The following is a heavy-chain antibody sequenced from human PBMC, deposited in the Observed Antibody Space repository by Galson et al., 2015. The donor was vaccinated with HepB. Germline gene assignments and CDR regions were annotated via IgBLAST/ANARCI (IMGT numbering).Heavy chain of an antibody. CDR1: GYTFTSYD. CDR2: MNPNSGNT. D-gene: IGHD3-22*01. V-gene: IGHV1-8*01. Sequence: SVKVSCKASGYTFTSYDINWVRQATGQGLEWMGWMNPNSGNTGYAQKFQGRVTMTRNTSISTAYMELSSLRSEDMAVYYCAWGDGNYYDSSGYSVKLGDYWGQGTLVTVSS. CDR3: AWGDGNYYDSSGYSVKLGDY. J-gene: IGHJ4*02.